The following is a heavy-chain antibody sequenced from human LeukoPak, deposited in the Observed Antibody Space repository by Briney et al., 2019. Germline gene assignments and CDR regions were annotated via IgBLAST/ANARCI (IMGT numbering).Heavy chain of an antibody. D-gene: IGHD5-18*01. J-gene: IGHJ5*02. CDR2: INHSGST. CDR1: GGSFSGYY. CDR3: ARGMRAYYSYRDNNWFDP. V-gene: IGHV4-34*01. Sequence: SETLSLTCAVYGGSFSGYYWSWIRQPPGKGLEWIGEINHSGSTNYNPSLKNRVTISVDTSKNQCSLKLSSVTAADTAVYYCARGMRAYYSYRDNNWFDPWGQGTLVTVSS.